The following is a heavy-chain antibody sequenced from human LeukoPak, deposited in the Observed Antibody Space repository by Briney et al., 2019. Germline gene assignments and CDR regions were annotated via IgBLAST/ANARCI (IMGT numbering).Heavy chain of an antibody. D-gene: IGHD3-9*01. V-gene: IGHV3-21*01. CDR3: ARDEGYYEILTGYELDY. CDR1: GFTFSSHT. CDR2: LSSTTSYI. J-gene: IGHJ4*02. Sequence: GGSLRLSCVASGFTFSSHTMNWVRQAPGKGLEWVSSLSSTTSYIYYADSVKGRFTISRDNAKNSLYLQLNSLRAEDTAVYYCARDEGYYEILTGYELDYWGQGTLVTVSS.